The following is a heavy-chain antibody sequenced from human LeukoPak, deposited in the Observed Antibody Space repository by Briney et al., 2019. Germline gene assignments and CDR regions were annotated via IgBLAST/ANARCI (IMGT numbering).Heavy chain of an antibody. D-gene: IGHD3-10*01. J-gene: IGHJ6*02. Sequence: GASVKVSCKASGYTFTSYGISWVRQAPGQGLEWMGWISAYNGNTNYAQKLQGRVTMTTDTSTSTAYMELRSLRSDDTAVYYCARDGPGTLLWFGELEGYYGMDVWGQGTTATVSS. CDR3: ARDGPGTLLWFGELEGYYGMDV. CDR1: GYTFTSYG. V-gene: IGHV1-18*01. CDR2: ISAYNGNT.